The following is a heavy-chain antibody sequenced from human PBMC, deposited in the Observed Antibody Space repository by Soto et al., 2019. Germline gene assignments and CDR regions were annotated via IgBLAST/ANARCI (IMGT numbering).Heavy chain of an antibody. CDR3: ARDERAYGAYALAI. CDR1: GFTFSSYS. Sequence: EVQLVESGGGLVQPGGSLRLSCAASGFTFSSYSMTWVHQAPGKGLEWVSYISSSGSTIYYADSVKGRFTISRDNAQNSLFLHMICLRAADTAVYYCARDERAYGAYALAIWGQGTMVTVSS. J-gene: IGHJ3*02. CDR2: ISSSGSTI. V-gene: IGHV3-48*01. D-gene: IGHD4-17*01.